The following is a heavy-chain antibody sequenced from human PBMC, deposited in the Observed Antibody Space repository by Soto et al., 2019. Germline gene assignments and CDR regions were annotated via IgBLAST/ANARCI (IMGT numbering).Heavy chain of an antibody. J-gene: IGHJ4*02. D-gene: IGHD6-13*01. CDR2: ISGSGGST. CDR1: GFTFTNNA. V-gene: IGHV3-23*01. Sequence: EVQLLESGGGLVQPGGSLRLSCAASGFTFTNNAMNWVRQAPGKGLGWVSSISGSGGSTYYADSVKGRFTISRDNSKNTLYLQMNSLRAEDTAVYYCAKGALGSSSWYDFDYWGQGTLVTVSS. CDR3: AKGALGSSSWYDFDY.